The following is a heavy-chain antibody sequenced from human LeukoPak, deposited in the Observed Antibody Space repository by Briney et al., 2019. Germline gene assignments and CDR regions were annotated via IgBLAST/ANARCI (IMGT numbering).Heavy chain of an antibody. V-gene: IGHV3-21*01. D-gene: IGHD1-26*01. CDR2: ISSSSSYI. J-gene: IGHJ4*02. Sequence: GGSLRLSCAASGFTFSIYTINWVRQAPGKGLEWVSSISSSSSYIYYADSVKGRLTISRDNAKNSLYLQMSSLRAEDTAVYYCARGDGRGSYKDYYFDYWGQGTLVTVSS. CDR1: GFTFSIYT. CDR3: ARGDGRGSYKDYYFDY.